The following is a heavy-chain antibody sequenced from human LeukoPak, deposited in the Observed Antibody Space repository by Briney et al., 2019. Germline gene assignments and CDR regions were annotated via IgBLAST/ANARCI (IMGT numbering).Heavy chain of an antibody. D-gene: IGHD4-11*01. V-gene: IGHV3-23*03. CDR1: GFTFGTYA. CDR3: ANRGRTPVGSYYFEA. J-gene: IGHJ4*02. Sequence: GGTLRLSCAASGFTFGTYAMSWVRRAPAVGLGWVSLIKSDGTDTHYADSGRGRFIISRDNSRNTLYLQMHSLRAEDTAVYYCANRGRTPVGSYYFEAWGQGTLVTVSS. CDR2: IKSDGTDT.